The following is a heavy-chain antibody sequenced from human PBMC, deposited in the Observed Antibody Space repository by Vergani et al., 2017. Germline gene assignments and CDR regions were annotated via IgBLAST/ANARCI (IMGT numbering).Heavy chain of an antibody. CDR3: ARGDFMVRGVIFYYGMDV. CDR2: ISYDGSNK. Sequence: QVQLVESGGGVVQPGRSLRLSCAASGFTFSSYAMHWVRQAPGKGLEWVAVISYDGSNKYYADSVKGRFTISRDNTKNTLYLKMNSLRAEDTAVYYCARGDFMVRGVIFYYGMDVWGQGTTVTVSS. J-gene: IGHJ6*02. V-gene: IGHV3-30-3*01. CDR1: GFTFSSYA. D-gene: IGHD3-10*01.